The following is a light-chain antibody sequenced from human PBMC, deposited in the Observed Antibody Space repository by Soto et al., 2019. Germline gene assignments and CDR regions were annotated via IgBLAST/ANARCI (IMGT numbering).Light chain of an antibody. Sequence: DIQMTQSPSSLSASVGDRVTITCRASQSISNYLHWYQQKPGKAPNFLIYDVSTLESGVPSRFSGSGSGTEFTLTISSLQREDFATYYCQHSNSNSWTFGQGTKVDIK. J-gene: IGKJ1*01. CDR3: QHSNSNSWT. CDR1: QSISNY. CDR2: DVS. V-gene: IGKV1-39*01.